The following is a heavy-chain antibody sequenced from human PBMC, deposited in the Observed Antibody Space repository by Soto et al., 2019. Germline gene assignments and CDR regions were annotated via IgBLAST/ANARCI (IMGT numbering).Heavy chain of an antibody. CDR2: ISGSGGST. J-gene: IGHJ4*02. D-gene: IGHD3-3*01. CDR1: GFTFSSYA. Sequence: EVQLLESGGGLVQPGGSLRLSCAASGFTFSSYAMSWVRQAPGKGLEWVSAISGSGGSTYYADSVKGRFTISRDNSKNTLYLQMNSLRAEDTAVYYCATKNLDFWSGYVWIKRPQDYWGLGTLVTVSS. CDR3: ATKNLDFWSGYVWIKRPQDY. V-gene: IGHV3-23*01.